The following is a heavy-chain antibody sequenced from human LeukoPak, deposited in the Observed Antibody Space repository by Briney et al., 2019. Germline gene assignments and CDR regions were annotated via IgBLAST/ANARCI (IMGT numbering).Heavy chain of an antibody. V-gene: IGHV4-34*01. CDR2: INHSGST. D-gene: IGHD3-9*01. Sequence: GSLRLSCAASGFTFSDHYIDWVRQAPGKGLEWIGEINHSGSTNYNPSLKSRVTIPVDTSKNQFSLKLSSVTAADTAVYYCARARYYDILTGRRFSNNWFDPWGQGTLVTVSS. CDR3: ARARYYDILTGRRFSNNWFDP. CDR1: GFTFSDHY. J-gene: IGHJ5*02.